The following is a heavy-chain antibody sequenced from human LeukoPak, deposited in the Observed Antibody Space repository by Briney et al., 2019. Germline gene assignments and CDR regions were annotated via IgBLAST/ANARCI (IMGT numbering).Heavy chain of an antibody. CDR2: ISSSGSTI. Sequence: PGGSLRLSCAASGFTFSDYYMSWIRQAPGTGLESVSYISSSGSTIYYADSVKGRFTISRDNAKNSLYLQMNSLRAEDTAVYYCARDRYSGYDDYWGQGTLVTVSS. J-gene: IGHJ4*02. D-gene: IGHD5-12*01. CDR3: ARDRYSGYDDY. CDR1: GFTFSDYY. V-gene: IGHV3-11*01.